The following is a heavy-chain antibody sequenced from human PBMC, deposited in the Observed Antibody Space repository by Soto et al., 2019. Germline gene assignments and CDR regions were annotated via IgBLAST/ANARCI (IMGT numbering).Heavy chain of an antibody. D-gene: IGHD2-15*01. V-gene: IGHV3-33*01. CDR2: IRYDGSNK. J-gene: IGHJ4*02. CDR1: GFTFSSYG. Sequence: QVQLVESGGGVVQPGRSLRLSCAASGFTFSSYGMHWVRQAPGKGLEWVAVIRYDGSNKYYADSVKGRFTISRDNSKNTLYLQMNSLRAEDTAVYYCARDPALPGPLGGSFDYWGQGTLVTVSS. CDR3: ARDPALPGPLGGSFDY.